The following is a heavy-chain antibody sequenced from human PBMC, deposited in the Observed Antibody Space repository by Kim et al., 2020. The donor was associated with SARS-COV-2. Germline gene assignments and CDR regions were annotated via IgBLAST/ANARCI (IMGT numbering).Heavy chain of an antibody. CDR1: GFAFSSYG. D-gene: IGHD3-22*01. Sequence: GGSLRLSCAASGFAFSSYGMHWVRQAPGKGLEWVAIIWYDGTNKYYADSVKGRFTISRDNSNNTLYLQMNSLRSEDTAVYYCTGGQSSGYYSHPLHIRGQGTMVTVSS. CDR2: IWYDGTNK. CDR3: TGGQSSGYYSHPLHI. V-gene: IGHV3-33*01. J-gene: IGHJ3*02.